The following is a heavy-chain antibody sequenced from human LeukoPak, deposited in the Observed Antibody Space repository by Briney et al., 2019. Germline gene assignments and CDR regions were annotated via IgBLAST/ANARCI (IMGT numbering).Heavy chain of an antibody. Sequence: GGSLRLSCAASGFTFSSYAMSWVRQAPGKGLEWVSAISGSGGSTYYADSVEGRFTISRDNSKNTLYLQMNSLRAEDTAVYYCARVFVAAAGSFPFDYWGQGTLVTVSS. CDR2: ISGSGGST. CDR3: ARVFVAAAGSFPFDY. V-gene: IGHV3-23*01. J-gene: IGHJ4*02. D-gene: IGHD6-13*01. CDR1: GFTFSSYA.